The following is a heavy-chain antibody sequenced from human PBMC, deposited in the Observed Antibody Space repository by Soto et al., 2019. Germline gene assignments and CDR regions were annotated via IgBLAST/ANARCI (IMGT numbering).Heavy chain of an antibody. Sequence: QVQLVESGGGVVQPGRSLRLSCAASGFTFSSYGMHWVRQAPGKGLEWVAIISYDGSDKYYADSVKGRCTISRDHSKNTVYIQMNSLTTEDTAVYFCAKDNPSVDSWGQGTLATVSS. V-gene: IGHV3-30*18. CDR1: GFTFSSYG. D-gene: IGHD6-6*01. CDR2: ISYDGSDK. J-gene: IGHJ4*02. CDR3: AKDNPSVDS.